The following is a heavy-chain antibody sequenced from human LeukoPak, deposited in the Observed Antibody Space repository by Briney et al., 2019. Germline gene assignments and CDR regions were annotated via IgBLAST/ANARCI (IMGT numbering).Heavy chain of an antibody. CDR1: GFTFSSYA. V-gene: IGHV3-23*01. CDR3: ANLALRFSEWPPQPSSEPPSFDY. D-gene: IGHD3-3*01. J-gene: IGHJ4*02. CDR2: ISGSGGST. Sequence: GGSLRLSCAASGFTFSSYAMSWVRQAPGKGLEWVSAISGSGGSTYYADSVKGRFTISRDNSRNTLYLQMNSLRAEDTAVYYCANLALRFSEWPPQPSSEPPSFDYWGQGTLVTVSS.